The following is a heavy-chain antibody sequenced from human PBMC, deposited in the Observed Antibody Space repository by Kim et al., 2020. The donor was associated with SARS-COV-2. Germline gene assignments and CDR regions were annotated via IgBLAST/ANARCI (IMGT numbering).Heavy chain of an antibody. Sequence: ASVKVSCKASGYTFTSYGISWVRQAPGQGLEWMGWISAYNGNTNYAQKLQGRVTMTTDTSTSTAYMELRSLRSDDTAVYYCARDTAVWFGEFTFDYWGQGTLVTVSS. V-gene: IGHV1-18*04. CDR3: ARDTAVWFGEFTFDY. CDR2: ISAYNGNT. D-gene: IGHD3-10*01. CDR1: GYTFTSYG. J-gene: IGHJ4*02.